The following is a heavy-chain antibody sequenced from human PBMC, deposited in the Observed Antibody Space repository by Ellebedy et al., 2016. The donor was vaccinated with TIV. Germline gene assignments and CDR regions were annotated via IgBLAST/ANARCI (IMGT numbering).Heavy chain of an antibody. V-gene: IGHV3-30*03. CDR2: ISYDGTHK. CDR1: AFTFSNYY. CDR3: ARDPVGVGPAFDV. D-gene: IGHD4-23*01. Sequence: PGGSLRLSCAASAFTFSNYYMHWVRQAPGKGLEWVAFISYDGTHKHYADSVKGRFTISRDNSKNTLYLQMNSLRAEDTAIYYCARDPVGVGPAFDVWGQGTMVTVSS. J-gene: IGHJ3*01.